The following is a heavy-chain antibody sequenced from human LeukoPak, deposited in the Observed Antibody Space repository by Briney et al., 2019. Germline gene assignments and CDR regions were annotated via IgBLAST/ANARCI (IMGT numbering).Heavy chain of an antibody. D-gene: IGHD3-10*01. CDR2: IYYSGST. CDR1: GGSISSGGYY. V-gene: IGHV4-31*03. Sequence: PSETLSLTCTVSGGSISSGGYYWSWIRQHPGKGLEWIGYIYYSGSTYYNPSLKSRVTISVDTSKSQFSLKLSSVTAADTAVYYCARGIRTDYYYGSGSYYKGDAFDIWGQGTMVTVSS. J-gene: IGHJ3*02. CDR3: ARGIRTDYYYGSGSYYKGDAFDI.